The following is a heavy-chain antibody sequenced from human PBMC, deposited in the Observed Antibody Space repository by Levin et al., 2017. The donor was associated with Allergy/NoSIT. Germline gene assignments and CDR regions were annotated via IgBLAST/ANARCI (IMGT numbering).Heavy chain of an antibody. CDR1: GYTFTGYY. V-gene: IGHV1-2*04. D-gene: IGHD3-22*01. CDR2: INPNSGGT. J-gene: IGHJ3*02. CDR3: VLKGYYDSSGYYPDAFDI. Sequence: ASVKVSCKASGYTFTGYYMHWVRQAPGQGLEWMGWINPNSGGTNYAQKFQGWVTMTRDTSISTAYMELSRLRSDDTAVYYCVLKGYYDSSGYYPDAFDIWGQGTMVTVSS.